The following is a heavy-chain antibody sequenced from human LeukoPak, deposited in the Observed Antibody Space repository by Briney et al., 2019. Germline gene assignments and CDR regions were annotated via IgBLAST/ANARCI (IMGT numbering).Heavy chain of an antibody. Sequence: QSGGSLRLSCAASGFTFSSYGMMWVRQAPGQGLEWVSTVGRGGTDTYYADSVKGRFTISRDNSKNTLYLQMNTLRAEDTALYYCAQELIPGGFWGQGTLVTVSS. D-gene: IGHD2-2*01. J-gene: IGHJ4*02. CDR3: AQELIPGGF. CDR2: VGRGGTDT. V-gene: IGHV3-23*01. CDR1: GFTFSSYG.